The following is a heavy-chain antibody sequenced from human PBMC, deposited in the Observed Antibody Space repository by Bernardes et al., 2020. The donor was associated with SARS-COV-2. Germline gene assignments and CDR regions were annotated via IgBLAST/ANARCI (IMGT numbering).Heavy chain of an antibody. J-gene: IGHJ4*02. CDR3: ARVGSGDYVLD. Sequence: SETLSLTCTVSGGSISSSSYYWGWIRQPPGKGLEWIGSIYYSGSTYYNPSLKSRVTISVDTSKNQFSLKLSSVTAADTAVYYCARVGSGDYVLDWGQGTLVTVSS. D-gene: IGHD4-17*01. CDR2: IYYSGST. V-gene: IGHV4-39*07. CDR1: GGSISSSSYY.